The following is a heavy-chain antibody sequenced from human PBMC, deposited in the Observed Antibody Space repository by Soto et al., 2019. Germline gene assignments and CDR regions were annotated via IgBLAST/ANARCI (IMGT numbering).Heavy chain of an antibody. CDR1: GFTFSSYA. CDR3: ARGVGGIGVVTAISLGGQYYGMDV. V-gene: IGHV3-30-3*01. CDR2: ISYDGSNK. Sequence: QVQLVESGGGVVQPGRSLRLSCAASGFTFSSYAMHWVRQAPGKGLEWVAVISYDGSNKYYADSVKGRFTISIDNSKNPLYLQMNSLRVEDTVVYYGARGVGGIGVVTAISLGGQYYGMDVWGQGTTVTVSS. J-gene: IGHJ6*02. D-gene: IGHD2-21*02.